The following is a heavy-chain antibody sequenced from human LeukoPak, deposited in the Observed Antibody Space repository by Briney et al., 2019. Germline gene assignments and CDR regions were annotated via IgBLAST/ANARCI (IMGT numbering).Heavy chain of an antibody. Sequence: ASVKVSCKASGYTFTSYGISWVRQAPGQGLEWMGWISAYNGNTNYAQKLQGRVTMTTDTSTSTAYMELRSLRSDDTAVYYCARPSVRYCSSTSCPGAFDIWGQGTMVTVSS. V-gene: IGHV1-18*01. J-gene: IGHJ3*02. CDR1: GYTFTSYG. D-gene: IGHD2-2*01. CDR2: ISAYNGNT. CDR3: ARPSVRYCSSTSCPGAFDI.